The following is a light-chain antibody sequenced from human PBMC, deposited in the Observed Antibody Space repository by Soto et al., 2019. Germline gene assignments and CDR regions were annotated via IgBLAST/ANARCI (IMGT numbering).Light chain of an antibody. V-gene: IGLV2-14*01. CDR1: SSDIGGYNY. J-gene: IGLJ1*01. CDR2: EVS. Sequence: QSALTQPASVSGSPGQSITISCTGTSSDIGGYNYVSWYQQHPGKAPKLMISEVSNRPSGVSNRFSGSKSGNTASLTISGLQTEDEADYYCCSYTTTSTPFVFRTGTKVTVL. CDR3: CSYTTTSTPFV.